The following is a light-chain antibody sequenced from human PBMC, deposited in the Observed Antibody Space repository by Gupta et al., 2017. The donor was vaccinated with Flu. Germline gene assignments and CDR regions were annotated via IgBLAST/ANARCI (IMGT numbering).Light chain of an antibody. CDR2: RNN. V-gene: IGLV1-47*01. CDR1: SSNIGSNY. J-gene: IGLJ2*01. Sequence: QSVLTPPPSASGTPGPRVTMSCSGSSSNIGSNYVFWYQQFPGTVPKLLIYRNNQRPSGVPDRFSGSKSGTSAALAIGGLRAEDEADYYCAAWDDSLSGRVFGGGTKLTVL. CDR3: AAWDDSLSGRV.